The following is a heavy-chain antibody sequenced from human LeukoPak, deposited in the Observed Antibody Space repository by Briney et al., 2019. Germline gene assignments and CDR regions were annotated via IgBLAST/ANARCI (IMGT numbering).Heavy chain of an antibody. CDR3: AKVRSLIVVVIYFDY. V-gene: IGHV3-23*01. Sequence: GGSLRLSCAASGFTFSSYALSWVRQAPGKGLEWVSAISGSGGSTYYADSVKGRFTISRDNSKNTLYLQMNSLRAEDTAVYYCAKVRSLIVVVIYFDYWGQEPWSPSPQ. J-gene: IGHJ4*01. D-gene: IGHD3-22*01. CDR2: ISGSGGST. CDR1: GFTFSSYA.